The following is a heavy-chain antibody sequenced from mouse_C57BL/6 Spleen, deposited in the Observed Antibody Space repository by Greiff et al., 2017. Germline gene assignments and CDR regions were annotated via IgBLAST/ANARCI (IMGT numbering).Heavy chain of an antibody. J-gene: IGHJ3*01. CDR2: ISSGSSTI. CDR3: ARWGDPWFAY. CDR1: GFTFSDYG. Sequence: EVKLMESGGGLVKPGGSLKLSCAASGFTFSDYGMPWVRQAPEKGLEWVAYISSGSSTIYYADTVKGRFTISRDNAKNTLFLQMTSLRSEDTAMYYCARWGDPWFAYWGQGTLVTVSA. V-gene: IGHV5-17*01.